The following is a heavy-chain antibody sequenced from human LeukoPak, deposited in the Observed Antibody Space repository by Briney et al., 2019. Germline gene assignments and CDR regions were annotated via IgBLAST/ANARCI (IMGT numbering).Heavy chain of an antibody. Sequence: SETLSLTCTVSGGSVSSDNYYWTWIRQPPGKGLEWIGCTYYTGNSNYNPSLKSRVTISLGTSKNQFSLKLSSVTAADTAVYYCARGGWSLDYWGQGTLVTVSS. CDR2: TYYTGNS. CDR1: GGSVSSDNYY. J-gene: IGHJ4*02. D-gene: IGHD6-19*01. V-gene: IGHV4-61*01. CDR3: ARGGWSLDY.